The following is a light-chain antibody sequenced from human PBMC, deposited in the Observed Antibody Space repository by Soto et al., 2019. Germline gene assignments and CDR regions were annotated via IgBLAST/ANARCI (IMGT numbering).Light chain of an antibody. CDR1: QSVSSN. CDR3: QQYNNWAKT. CDR2: GAS. V-gene: IGKV3-15*01. Sequence: EIIVTQSPATLSVSEGERATLSWRASQSVSSNLAWYQQKPGQAPRLLIYGASTRATGIPARFSGSGSGTEFTLTISSLQCEDFAVYYCQQYNNWAKTFGQGTKVDIK. J-gene: IGKJ1*01.